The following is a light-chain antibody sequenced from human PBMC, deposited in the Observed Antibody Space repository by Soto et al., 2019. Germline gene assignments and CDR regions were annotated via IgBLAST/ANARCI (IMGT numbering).Light chain of an antibody. CDR1: QTIARF. J-gene: IGKJ2*01. V-gene: IGKV1-39*01. CDR3: QQSFSTPPT. Sequence: DIQMNQSPSFLSASVGDRVTITCRASQTIARFLNWYQHKPGKAPKFLIYDASNLQGGVPSRFSGSGSGTDFTLTINSLQPEDFATYYCQQSFSTPPTFGQGTKLEI. CDR2: DAS.